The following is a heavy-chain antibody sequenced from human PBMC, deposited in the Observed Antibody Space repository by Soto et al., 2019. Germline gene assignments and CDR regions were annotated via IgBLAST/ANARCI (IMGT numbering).Heavy chain of an antibody. D-gene: IGHD5-18*01. Sequence: SETLSLTCVVSGGSVTNTTYFWGWIRQPPGKGPEWIGSIYYSGTTYSNPSLKSRLTMSIDTSKNQFSLKLSSVTAADTAVYYCARQRYAGYSYGLYWFDPWGQGAVVTVYS. CDR2: IYYSGTT. J-gene: IGHJ5*02. CDR3: ARQRYAGYSYGLYWFDP. CDR1: GGSVTNTTYF. V-gene: IGHV4-39*01.